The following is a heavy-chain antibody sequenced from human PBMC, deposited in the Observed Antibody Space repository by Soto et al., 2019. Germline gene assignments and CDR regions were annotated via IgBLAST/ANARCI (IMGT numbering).Heavy chain of an antibody. CDR1: GGSFSGYY. CDR2: INHSGST. D-gene: IGHD5-12*01. CDR3: ARGERGYSGYDLRY. J-gene: IGHJ4*02. Sequence: QVQLQQWGAGLLKPSETLSLTCAVYGGSFSGYYWSWIRQTPGKGLEWIGEINHSGSTNYNPSLKSRVTISVDTSKNQFSLKLSSVTAADTAVYYCARGERGYSGYDLRYWGQGTLVTVSS. V-gene: IGHV4-34*01.